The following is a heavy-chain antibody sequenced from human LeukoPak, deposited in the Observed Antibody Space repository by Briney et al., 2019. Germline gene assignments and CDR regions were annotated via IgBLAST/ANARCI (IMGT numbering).Heavy chain of an antibody. D-gene: IGHD2-8*01. V-gene: IGHV4-59*01. CDR3: AREVNGYFDY. J-gene: IGHJ4*02. CDR2: IYYSGST. Sequence: KPSETLSLICTVSGRSISSYYGSGIREPPGKGLEWIGYIYYSGSTNYTPSLKSRVTISVDTSKNQFSLKLSSVTAADTAVYYCAREVNGYFDYWGQGTLVTVSS. CDR1: GRSISSYY.